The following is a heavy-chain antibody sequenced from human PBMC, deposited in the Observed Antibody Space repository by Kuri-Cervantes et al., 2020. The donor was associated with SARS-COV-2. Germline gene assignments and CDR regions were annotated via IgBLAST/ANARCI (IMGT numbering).Heavy chain of an antibody. D-gene: IGHD3-10*01. J-gene: IGHJ4*02. V-gene: IGHV4-30-2*01. CDR3: ARHVLGCRYNDGEYYFDY. CDR2: IYHSGST. Sequence: SETLSLTCAVSGVSISSGGYSWSWIRQAPGKGLEWIGYIYHSGSTYYNPSLKSRVTISVDTSKNQLSLKLSSVTAADTAVYYCARHVLGCRYNDGEYYFDYWGQGTLVTVSS. CDR1: GVSISSGGYS.